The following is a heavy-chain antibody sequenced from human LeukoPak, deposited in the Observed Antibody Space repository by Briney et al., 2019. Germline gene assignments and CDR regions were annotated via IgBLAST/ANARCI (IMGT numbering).Heavy chain of an antibody. CDR3: AKDTTYYYDSSGYDGFDI. Sequence: PGRSLRLSCAASGFTFDDYAMHWVRQAPGKGLECVSGITWNSDNIDYADAVKGRFTTSRDTAKNSLYLQMTSLRAEDTALYYCAKDTTYYYDSSGYDGFDIWGQGTMVTVSS. D-gene: IGHD3-22*01. V-gene: IGHV3-9*01. CDR2: ITWNSDNI. CDR1: GFTFDDYA. J-gene: IGHJ3*02.